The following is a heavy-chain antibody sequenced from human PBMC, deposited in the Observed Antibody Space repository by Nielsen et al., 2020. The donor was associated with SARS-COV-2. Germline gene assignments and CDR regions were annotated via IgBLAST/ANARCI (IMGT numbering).Heavy chain of an antibody. CDR3: ARDMARQVGYYGMDV. CDR1: GYTFSSYG. J-gene: IGHJ6*02. CDR2: ISAYNGNT. Sequence: ASVKVSCKASGYTFSSYGISWVRQAPGQGLEWMGWISAYNGNTNYAQKLQGRVTMTTDTSTSTACMEPRSLRSDDTAVYYCARDMARQVGYYGMDVWGQGTTVTVSS. V-gene: IGHV1-18*04. D-gene: IGHD3-10*01.